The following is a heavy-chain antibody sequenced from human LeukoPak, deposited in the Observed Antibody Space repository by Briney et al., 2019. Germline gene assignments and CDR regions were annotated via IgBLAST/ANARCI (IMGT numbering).Heavy chain of an antibody. V-gene: IGHV3-30-3*01. Sequence: QSGGSLRLSCATSGFTFGRYAMHWVRQAPGKGLEWVALISYDANIGSNKYYADSVKGRFTISRDNSKNTLYLQMNSLRAEDTAVYYCAREGAAGEFDYWGQGTLVTVSS. CDR1: GFTFGRYA. D-gene: IGHD6-13*01. CDR2: ISYDANIGSNK. CDR3: AREGAAGEFDY. J-gene: IGHJ4*02.